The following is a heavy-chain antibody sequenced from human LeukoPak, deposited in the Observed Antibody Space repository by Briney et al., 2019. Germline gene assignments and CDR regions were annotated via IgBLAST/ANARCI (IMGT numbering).Heavy chain of an antibody. CDR3: AGKAGNPWSFDY. V-gene: IGHV4-39*07. CDR2: IYYSGST. J-gene: IGHJ4*02. CDR1: GVSISSSSYY. Sequence: SETLSLTCTVSGVSISSSSYYWGWIRQPPGKGLEWIGSIYYSGSTYYNPSLKSRVTISVDTSKNQFSLKLSSVTAADTAVYYCAGKAGNPWSFDYWGQGTLVTVSS. D-gene: IGHD1-14*01.